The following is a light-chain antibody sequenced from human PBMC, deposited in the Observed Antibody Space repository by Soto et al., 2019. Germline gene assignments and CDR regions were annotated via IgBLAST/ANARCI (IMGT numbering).Light chain of an antibody. CDR2: AAS. V-gene: IGKV1-39*01. Sequence: DIQMTQSPSSLSASVVDRVTITCRASQSVSSYLNWYQQKPGKAPNLLIYAASSLQSGVPSRFSDSGSGTNFTLAISSLQPEDFATYYCQQSYSIPQNTVGQGTKLEIK. J-gene: IGKJ2*01. CDR1: QSVSSY. CDR3: QQSYSIPQNT.